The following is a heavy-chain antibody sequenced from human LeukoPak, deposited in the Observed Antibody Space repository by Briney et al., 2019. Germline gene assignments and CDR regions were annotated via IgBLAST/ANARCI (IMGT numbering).Heavy chain of an antibody. Sequence: GGSLRLSCAASGFTFSSYAMHWVRQAPGKGLEWVAVISYDGSNKYYADSVKGRFTISRDNSKNTLYLQMNSLRAEDTAVYYCASSDTVAGNLDYWGQGALVTVSS. D-gene: IGHD6-19*01. CDR1: GFTFSSYA. V-gene: IGHV3-30*04. J-gene: IGHJ4*02. CDR2: ISYDGSNK. CDR3: ASSDTVAGNLDY.